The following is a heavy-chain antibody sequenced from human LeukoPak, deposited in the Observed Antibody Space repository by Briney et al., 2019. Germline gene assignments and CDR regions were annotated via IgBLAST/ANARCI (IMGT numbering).Heavy chain of an antibody. CDR3: VRGGTYWTVS. V-gene: IGHV3-7*01. Sequence: GGSLRLSCAASGFVFSASYMSWVRKAPGKGLEWVATIKPDGSEKYHVDSVSGRFTISRDNTNDSLFLQMNSLRVDDTAVYYCVRGGTYWTVSWGQGTLVTVSS. CDR1: GFVFSASY. CDR2: IKPDGSEK. J-gene: IGHJ5*01.